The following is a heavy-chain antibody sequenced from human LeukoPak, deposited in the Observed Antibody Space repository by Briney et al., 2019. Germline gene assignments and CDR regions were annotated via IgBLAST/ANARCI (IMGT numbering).Heavy chain of an antibody. CDR1: GFTFSSYA. J-gene: IGHJ4*02. Sequence: GGSLRLSCAASGFTFSSYAMSWVRQAPGMGLEWVSAISGSGGSTYYADSVKGRFTISRDNSKNTLYLQMNSLRAEDTAVYYCAKNYYGSGSYSDYWGQGTLVTVSS. V-gene: IGHV3-23*01. CDR3: AKNYYGSGSYSDY. CDR2: ISGSGGST. D-gene: IGHD3-10*01.